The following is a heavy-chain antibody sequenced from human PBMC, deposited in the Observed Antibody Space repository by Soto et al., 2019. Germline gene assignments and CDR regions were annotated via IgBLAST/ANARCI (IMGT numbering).Heavy chain of an antibody. CDR3: AKDRGPFGDYNPLDC. J-gene: IGHJ4*02. CDR1: GFIFSNYA. Sequence: EVQLLECGGGSVQPGGSLRLSCVASGFIFSNYAMSWVRQTPGKGLEWVSGISGSGGSTNYADSVKGRFTISRDNSKNTLFLQMDSLGAEDTAIYYCAKDRGPFGDYNPLDCWGQGALVTVSS. V-gene: IGHV3-23*01. CDR2: ISGSGGST. D-gene: IGHD4-17*01.